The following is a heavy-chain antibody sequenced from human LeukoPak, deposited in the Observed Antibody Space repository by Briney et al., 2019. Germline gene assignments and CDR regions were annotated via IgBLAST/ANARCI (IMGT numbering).Heavy chain of an antibody. Sequence: KPSETLSLTCAVYGGSFSGYYWSWIRQPPGKGLEWIGEINHSGSTNYNPSLKSRVTISVDTSKSQFSLKLSSVTAADTAVYYCARMNYYGSGSFREENWGQGTLVTVSS. D-gene: IGHD3-10*01. V-gene: IGHV4-34*01. CDR3: ARMNYYGSGSFREEN. J-gene: IGHJ4*02. CDR2: INHSGST. CDR1: GGSFSGYY.